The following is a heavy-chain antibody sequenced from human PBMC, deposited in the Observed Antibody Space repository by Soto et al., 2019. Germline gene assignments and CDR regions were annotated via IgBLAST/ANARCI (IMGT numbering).Heavy chain of an antibody. CDR2: MLVGGST. Sequence: EVQMLESGGGLVQPGGSLRLSCAASGFTCSSYDMSWVRQAPGKGLEWVSTMLVGGSTYYADSVKGRFTISRDNSKNTMYLQLNSLTAGDTAVYYCAKATATGGGAFDICGQGTMVTV. V-gene: IGHV3-23*01. CDR1: GFTCSSYD. J-gene: IGHJ3*02. CDR3: AKATATGGGAFDI. D-gene: IGHD2-8*02.